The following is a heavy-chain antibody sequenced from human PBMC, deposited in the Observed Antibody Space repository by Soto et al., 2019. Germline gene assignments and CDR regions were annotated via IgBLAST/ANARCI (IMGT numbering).Heavy chain of an antibody. D-gene: IGHD3-16*02. V-gene: IGHV3-23*01. Sequence: EVQLLESGGGLVQPGGSLRLSCAASGFTYESYAMSWVGRAPGKGLEWVSGINSGGTVAHYADSVKGRFAISRDNSKNTLSLEMNSLRADDTGLYYCAISTGGFGGLFVVPSDYWGQGTLVTVSS. J-gene: IGHJ4*02. CDR1: GFTYESYA. CDR2: INSGGTVA. CDR3: AISTGGFGGLFVVPSDY.